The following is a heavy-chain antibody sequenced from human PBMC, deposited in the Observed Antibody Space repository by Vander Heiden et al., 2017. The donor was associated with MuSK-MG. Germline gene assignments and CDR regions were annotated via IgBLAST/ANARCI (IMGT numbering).Heavy chain of an antibody. Sequence: QVQLVASGGGLVQPGRSLRLSCAASGFTFSSYAMHWVRQAPGKELEWVAVISYDGSNKYYADAVKGRFTISRDNSKNTMYLQLKSMRAEDTAVYYCARGPSSSFQYFKHWGQGTLVTVSS. CDR1: GFTFSSYA. CDR3: ARGPSSSFQYFKH. J-gene: IGHJ1*01. V-gene: IGHV3-30-3*01. D-gene: IGHD6-13*01. CDR2: ISYDGSNK.